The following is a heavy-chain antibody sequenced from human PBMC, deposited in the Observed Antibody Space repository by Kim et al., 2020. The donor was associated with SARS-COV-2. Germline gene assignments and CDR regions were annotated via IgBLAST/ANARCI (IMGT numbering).Heavy chain of an antibody. J-gene: IGHJ4*02. CDR2: ISSSGSTI. CDR3: ARDGLEMATIDY. CDR1: GFTFSDYY. Sequence: GGSLRLSCAASGFTFSDYYMSWIRQAPGKGLEWVSYISSSGSTIYYADSVQGRFTISRDNAKNSLYLTMNSLRAEDTAVYYCARDGLEMATIDYWGQGTLVTVSS. D-gene: IGHD5-12*01. V-gene: IGHV3-11*04.